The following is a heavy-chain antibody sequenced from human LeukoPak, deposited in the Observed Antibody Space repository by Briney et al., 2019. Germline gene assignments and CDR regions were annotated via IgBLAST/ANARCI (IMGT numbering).Heavy chain of an antibody. CDR1: GGTFSSYT. Sequence: SVKVSCNASGGTFSSYTISWVRQAPGQGLEWMGRIIPILGIANYAQKFQGRVTITADKSTSTAYMELSSLRSEDTAVYYCARDDYGDYNRVGYWGQGTLVTVSS. J-gene: IGHJ4*02. CDR3: ARDDYGDYNRVGY. V-gene: IGHV1-69*02. CDR2: IIPILGIA. D-gene: IGHD4-17*01.